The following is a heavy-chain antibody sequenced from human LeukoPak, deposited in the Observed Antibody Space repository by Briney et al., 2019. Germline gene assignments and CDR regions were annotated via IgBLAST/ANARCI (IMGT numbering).Heavy chain of an antibody. V-gene: IGHV4-34*01. Sequence: SETLSLTCAVSGGSFSGYYCSWIRQPPGKGLEWIGEINHSGSTNYNPTLKSRVTISVDTSKNQFSLNLRSVTAADTAVYYCAREAQYCSGGSCYGGFFLHWGQGTLVTVSS. CDR2: INHSGST. CDR1: GGSFSGYY. D-gene: IGHD2-15*01. CDR3: AREAQYCSGGSCYGGFFLH. J-gene: IGHJ1*01.